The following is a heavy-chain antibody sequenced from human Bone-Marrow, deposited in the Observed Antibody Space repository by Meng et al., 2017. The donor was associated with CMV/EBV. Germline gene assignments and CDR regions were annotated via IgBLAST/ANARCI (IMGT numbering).Heavy chain of an antibody. CDR1: GGSISSGDYY. Sequence: LRLSCTVSGGSISSGDYYWSWIRQPPGKGLEWIGYIYYSGSTHYNPSLKSRVTISVDTSKNQFSLKLSSVTAADTAVYYCARDPLVVVVPAATDLWGRGTLVTVSS. CDR3: ARDPLVVVVPAATDL. J-gene: IGHJ2*01. V-gene: IGHV4-30-4*08. CDR2: IYYSGST. D-gene: IGHD2-2*01.